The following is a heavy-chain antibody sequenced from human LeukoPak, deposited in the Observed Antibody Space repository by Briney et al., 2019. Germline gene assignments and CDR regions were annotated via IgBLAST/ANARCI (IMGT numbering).Heavy chain of an antibody. Sequence: ASVKVSCKASGYTFTSYYMHWVRQAPGQGLEWMGIINPSGGSTSYAQKFQGRVTMTRDMSTSTVYMELSSLRSEDTAVYYCARDFDDLYGDYPRGFDPWGQGTLVTVSS. CDR3: ARDFDDLYGDYPRGFDP. D-gene: IGHD4-17*01. J-gene: IGHJ5*02. CDR2: INPSGGST. CDR1: GYTFTSYY. V-gene: IGHV1-46*01.